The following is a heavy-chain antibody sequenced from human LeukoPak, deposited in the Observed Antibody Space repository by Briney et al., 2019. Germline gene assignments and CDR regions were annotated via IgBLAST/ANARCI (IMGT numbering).Heavy chain of an antibody. D-gene: IGHD3-10*01. V-gene: IGHV4-30-2*01. Sequence: SETLSLTCAVSGGSIGSGGYSWSWIRQPPGKGLEWIGYVYHSGSTYYNPSLKSRVTISVDRSKNQFSLKLSSVTAADTAVYYCARATYYYGSGSYYPSANWFDPWGQGTLVTVSS. J-gene: IGHJ5*02. CDR1: GGSIGSGGYS. CDR2: VYHSGST. CDR3: ARATYYYGSGSYYPSANWFDP.